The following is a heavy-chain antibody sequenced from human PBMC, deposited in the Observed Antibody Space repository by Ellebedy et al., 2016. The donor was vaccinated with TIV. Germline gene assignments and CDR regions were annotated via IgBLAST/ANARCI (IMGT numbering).Heavy chain of an antibody. D-gene: IGHD6-6*01. Sequence: AASVKVSCKASGYTFTSYDINWVRQATGQGLEWMGWMNPNSGNTGYAQKFQGRVTMTRNTSISTAYMELSSLRSEDTAVYYCARAPTYPRIKTIFYSSSSAGGAFDIWGQGTMVTVSS. CDR1: GYTFTSYD. J-gene: IGHJ3*02. CDR2: MNPNSGNT. CDR3: ARAPTYPRIKTIFYSSSSAGGAFDI. V-gene: IGHV1-8*01.